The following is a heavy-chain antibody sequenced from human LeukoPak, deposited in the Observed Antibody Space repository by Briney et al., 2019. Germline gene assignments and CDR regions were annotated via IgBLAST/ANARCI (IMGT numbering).Heavy chain of an antibody. Sequence: GGSLRLSCTASGFPFGDYAMSWFRQAPGKGLEWVGFIRSKAYGGTTEYAASVKGRFTISRDDSKSIAYLQMNSLKTEDTAVYYCTRDRDYDSSSWYGVDYWGQGTLVTVSS. CDR1: GFPFGDYA. D-gene: IGHD6-13*01. V-gene: IGHV3-49*03. J-gene: IGHJ4*02. CDR2: IRSKAYGGTT. CDR3: TRDRDYDSSSWYGVDY.